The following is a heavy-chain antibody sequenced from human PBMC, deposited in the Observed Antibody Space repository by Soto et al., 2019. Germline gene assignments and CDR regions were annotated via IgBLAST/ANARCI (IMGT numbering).Heavy chain of an antibody. D-gene: IGHD1-20*01. CDR1: GGSVSSGSYY. V-gene: IGHV4-61*01. Sequence: SETLSLTCTVSGGSVSSGSYYWSWIRQPPGKGLEWIGYIYYSGSTNYNPSLKSRVTISVDTSKNQFSLKLSSVTAADTAVYYCARSPTVSVYDFDYWGQGTLVTVSS. J-gene: IGHJ4*02. CDR2: IYYSGST. CDR3: ARSPTVSVYDFDY.